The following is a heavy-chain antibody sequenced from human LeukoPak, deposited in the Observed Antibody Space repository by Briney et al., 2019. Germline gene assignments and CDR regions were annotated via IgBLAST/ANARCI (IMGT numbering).Heavy chain of an antibody. V-gene: IGHV4-38-2*01. J-gene: IGHJ4*02. CDR2: IYHSGST. D-gene: IGHD6-13*01. CDR3: ARHFKDRGSSWYGVFDY. Sequence: KPSETPSLTCAVSGYSISSGYYWGWIRQPPGKGLEWIGSIYHSGSTYYNPSLKSRVTISVDTSKNQFSLKLSSVTAADTAVYYCARHFKDRGSSWYGVFDYWGQGTLVTVSS. CDR1: GYSISSGYY.